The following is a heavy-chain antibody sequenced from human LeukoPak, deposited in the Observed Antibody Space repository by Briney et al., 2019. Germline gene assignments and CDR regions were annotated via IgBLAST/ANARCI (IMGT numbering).Heavy chain of an antibody. CDR2: IIPTLGIA. J-gene: IGHJ6*03. V-gene: IGHV1-69*16. CDR3: ARGSTVVTTWHSYYMDV. Sequence: SVKVSCKASGNTFSSYTITWVRQAPGQRLEWMGRIIPTLGIADYAQKFQGRVTITTDESTSTAYMELSSLRSEDTAVYYCARGSTVVTTWHSYYMDVWGKGTTVTVSS. D-gene: IGHD4-23*01. CDR1: GNTFSSYT.